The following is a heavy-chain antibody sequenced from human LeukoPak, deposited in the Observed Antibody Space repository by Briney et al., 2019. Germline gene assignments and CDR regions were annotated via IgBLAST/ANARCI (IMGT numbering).Heavy chain of an antibody. CDR1: GFTFSSYS. CDR2: ISGSGDTT. CDR3: AKELTSERTPGVDS. Sequence: RGSLRLSCTASGFTFSSYSKGWVRQGPGTGLEWVSAISGSGDTTFYADSVKGRFTISRDNSKKTLYLQVNSLRAEDTAVYFCAKELTSERTPGVDSWGQGSLVTASS. D-gene: IGHD4-17*01. J-gene: IGHJ4*02. V-gene: IGHV3-23*01.